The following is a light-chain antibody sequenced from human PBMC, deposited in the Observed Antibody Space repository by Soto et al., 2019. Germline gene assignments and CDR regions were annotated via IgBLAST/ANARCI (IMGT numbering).Light chain of an antibody. CDR2: GAS. J-gene: IGKJ5*01. V-gene: IGKV3-20*01. CDR3: QQYGSSPPIT. CDR1: QRVTSSY. Sequence: EIVLTQSPGTLSLSPGEKATLSCGASQRVTSSYLAWYQQKPGQAPGLLIYGASSRATGIPDRFSGSGSGTDFTLTISRLEPEDFAVYYCQQYGSSPPITFGQGTRLEIK.